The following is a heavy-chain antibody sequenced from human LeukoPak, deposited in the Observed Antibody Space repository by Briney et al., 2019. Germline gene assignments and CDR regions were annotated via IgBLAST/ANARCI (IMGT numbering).Heavy chain of an antibody. CDR2: TIGGNGPA. J-gene: IGHJ4*02. V-gene: IGHV3-15*01. CDR3: TWMATVVTVGI. CDR1: GLSFRDAW. Sequence: GGSLRLSCAVSGLSFRDAWLCWVRQAPGKGLEWIGRTIGGNGPADYAAPVKGRFTISRDYSKDTMYLHMNSLKTEDAAVYYCTWMATVVTVGIWGQGILVTVSS. D-gene: IGHD4-23*01.